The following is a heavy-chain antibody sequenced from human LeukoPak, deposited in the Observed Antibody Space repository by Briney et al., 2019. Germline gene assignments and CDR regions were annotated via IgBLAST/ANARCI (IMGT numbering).Heavy chain of an antibody. Sequence: GGSLRLSCVASGFTFSSHALSWVRQAPRKGLEWVSGVSNNADSAYYADSVKGRFTISRDNSKNTLFLQMNSLGAEDTAVYYCARHVGSWSTGWLDLWGQGTFVSVSS. J-gene: IGHJ5*02. CDR2: VSNNADSA. V-gene: IGHV3-23*01. CDR3: ARHVGSWSTGWLDL. D-gene: IGHD6-13*01. CDR1: GFTFSSHA.